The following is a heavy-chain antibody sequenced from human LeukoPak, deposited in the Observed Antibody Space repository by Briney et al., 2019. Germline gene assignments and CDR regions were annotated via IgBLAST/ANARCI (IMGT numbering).Heavy chain of an antibody. CDR3: ARVRGVLSYYYYYYMDV. D-gene: IGHD3-16*02. V-gene: IGHV3-20*01. J-gene: IGHJ6*03. CDR1: GFTFSSYG. Sequence: GGSLRLSCAASGFTFSSYGMHWVRQAPGKGLEWVSGINWNGGSTGYADSVKGRFTISRDNAKNSLYLQMNSLRAEDTALYHCARVRGVLSYYYYYYMDVWGKGTTVTISS. CDR2: INWNGGST.